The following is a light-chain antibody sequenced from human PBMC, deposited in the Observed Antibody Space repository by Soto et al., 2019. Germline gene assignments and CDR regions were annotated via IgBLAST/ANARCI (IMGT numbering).Light chain of an antibody. J-gene: IGKJ5*01. V-gene: IGKV3-15*01. CDR3: QQFNNWPPS. CDR1: QSVSSN. CDR2: GAS. Sequence: EMVMTQSPATLSVSPWERATLSYWASQSVSSNLAWCQHKPGQAPRLLIYGASTRATGIPAGFSGTGSGTEVTLTITSLQSEDFAIRYCQQFNNWPPSFGQGTRLEIK.